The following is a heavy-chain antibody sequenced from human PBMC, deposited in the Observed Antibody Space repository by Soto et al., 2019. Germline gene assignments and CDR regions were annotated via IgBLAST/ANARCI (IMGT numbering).Heavy chain of an antibody. V-gene: IGHV4-34*01. CDR2: INHGGHT. CDR1: DGSFTDSY. J-gene: IGHJ5*02. Sequence: SETLSLTCAVSDGSFTDSYWSWIRQPPGKGLEWIGEINHGGHTNYNPSLKSRVTISVDASKTQFSLNLTSLTAADTAVYYCAKEVVAGTNWFDPWGQGTMVTVSS. CDR3: AKEVVAGTNWFDP. D-gene: IGHD2-15*01.